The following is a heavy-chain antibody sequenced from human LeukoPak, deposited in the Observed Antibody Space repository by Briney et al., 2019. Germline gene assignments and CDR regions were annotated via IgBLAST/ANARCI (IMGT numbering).Heavy chain of an antibody. CDR2: VYHSGST. V-gene: IGHV4-38-2*01. J-gene: IGHJ4*02. Sequence: SETLSLTCAVSSYSISSGYYWGWIRQPPGKGLERIGSVYHSGSTYYNPSLKSRVTISVDTSKNQFSLKLGSVTAADTAVYYCARHRRSGRFGEPKASDYWGQGTLVTVSS. CDR1: SYSISSGYY. CDR3: ARHRRSGRFGEPKASDY. D-gene: IGHD3-10*01.